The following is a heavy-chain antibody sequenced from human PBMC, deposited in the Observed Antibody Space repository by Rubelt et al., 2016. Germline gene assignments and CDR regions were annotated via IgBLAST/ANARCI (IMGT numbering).Heavy chain of an antibody. CDR3: ATYDFWSGYPPMDV. V-gene: IGHV4-34*01. CDR1: GGSISSYY. Sequence: TCTVSGGSISSYYWSWIRQPPGKGLEWIGEINHSGSTNYNPSLKSRVTISVDTSKNQFSLKLSSVTAADTAVYYCATYDFWSGYPPMDVWGQGTTVTVSS. CDR2: INHSGST. D-gene: IGHD3-3*01. J-gene: IGHJ6*02.